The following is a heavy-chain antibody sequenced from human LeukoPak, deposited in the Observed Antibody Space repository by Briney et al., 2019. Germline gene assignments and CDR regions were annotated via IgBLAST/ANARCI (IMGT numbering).Heavy chain of an antibody. J-gene: IGHJ6*02. CDR2: IDPNNGGT. V-gene: IGHV1-2*06. D-gene: IGHD1-1*01. CDR3: ASAVMYRYYYYYGLDV. CDR1: GYSFTGHF. Sequence: GASVKVSCKASGYSFTGHFIHWVRHAPGQGLEWMGRIDPNNGGTSYAQKFQGRVTVTRDTSITTAYMEITSLRSDDTAVYYCASAVMYRYYYYYGLDVWGQGTTVTVSS.